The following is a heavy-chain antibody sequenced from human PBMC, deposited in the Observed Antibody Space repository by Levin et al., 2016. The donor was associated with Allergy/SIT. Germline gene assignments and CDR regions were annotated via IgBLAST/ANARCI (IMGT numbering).Heavy chain of an antibody. Sequence: GESLKISCKGSGYSFTSYWIGWVRQMPGKGLEWMGIIYPGDSDTRYSPSFQGQVTISADKSISTAYLQWSSLKASDTAMYYCARSSGPPYYYDSSGYGMDVWGQGTTVTVSS. V-gene: IGHV5-51*01. CDR2: IYPGDSDT. D-gene: IGHD3-22*01. J-gene: IGHJ6*02. CDR3: ARSSGPPYYYDSSGYGMDV. CDR1: GYSFTSYW.